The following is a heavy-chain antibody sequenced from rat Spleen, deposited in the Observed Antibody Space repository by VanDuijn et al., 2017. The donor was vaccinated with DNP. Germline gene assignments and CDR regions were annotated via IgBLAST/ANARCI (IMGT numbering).Heavy chain of an antibody. Sequence: EVQLVESGGGLVQPGRSLKLSCAASGFTFSDYYMAWVRQAPTKGLEWVATISYDGSNTNYRDSVKGRFTVSRDNAKSTLYLQIESLRSEDTATYYCARPDYWGQGTLVTVSS. CDR1: GFTFSDYY. CDR2: ISYDGSNT. J-gene: IGHJ3*01. CDR3: ARPDY. V-gene: IGHV5-7*01.